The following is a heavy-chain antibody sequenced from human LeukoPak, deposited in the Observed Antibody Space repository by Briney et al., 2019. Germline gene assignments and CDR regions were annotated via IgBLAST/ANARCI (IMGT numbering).Heavy chain of an antibody. V-gene: IGHV3-9*01. Sequence: PGGSLRLSCAASGFTFDVYAMHWVRQAPGKGLEWVSGISWNSGRIGYADSVKGRFTISRDNAKNSLYLQMNSLRAEDTAVYYCARDFPTVTTAGAFDIWGQGTMVTVSS. CDR3: ARDFPTVTTAGAFDI. CDR2: ISWNSGRI. CDR1: GFTFDVYA. D-gene: IGHD4-17*01. J-gene: IGHJ3*02.